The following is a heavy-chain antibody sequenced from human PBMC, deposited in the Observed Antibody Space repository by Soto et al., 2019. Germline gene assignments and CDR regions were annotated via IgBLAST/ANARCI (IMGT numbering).Heavy chain of an antibody. J-gene: IGHJ4*02. CDR1: GFTFDDNA. CDR2: INWKSDI. Sequence: PGGSLRLSCAVSGFTFDDNAMHWVRQAPEKGLEWVSGINWKSDIGYADSVKGRFTISRDNAENSLYLQMNSLRAEDTALYYCATSQDRGGMTTAIYLCQGT. D-gene: IGHD4-17*01. CDR3: ATSQDRGGMTTAIY. V-gene: IGHV3-9*01.